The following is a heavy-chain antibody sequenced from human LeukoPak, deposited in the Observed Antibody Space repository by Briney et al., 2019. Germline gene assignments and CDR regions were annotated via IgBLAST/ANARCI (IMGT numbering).Heavy chain of an antibody. V-gene: IGHV3-23*01. CDR2: ISGSGGST. CDR3: VTKGGRELKSWYFDY. D-gene: IGHD1-26*01. CDR1: GGTFSSYA. Sequence: SCKASGGTFSSYAISWVRQAPGQGLEWVSAISGSGGSTYYADSVKGRFTISRDNSKNTLYLQMNSLRAEDTAVYYCVTKGGRELKSWYFDYWGQGTLVTVSS. J-gene: IGHJ4*02.